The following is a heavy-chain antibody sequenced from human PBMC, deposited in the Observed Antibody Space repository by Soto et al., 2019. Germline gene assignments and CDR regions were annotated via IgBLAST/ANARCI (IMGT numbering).Heavy chain of an antibody. CDR3: ATQGGL. CDR2: IKTRTDGGTT. V-gene: IGHV3-15*07. D-gene: IGHD3-16*01. J-gene: IGHJ4*02. CDR1: SVSNAW. Sequence: SVSNAWMNWVRQAPGKGLEWVGRIKTRTDGGTTLYVAPVKGRFTISRGDSKNTLYLQMNSLRTEDTAMYYCATQGGLWGQGTLVTVSS.